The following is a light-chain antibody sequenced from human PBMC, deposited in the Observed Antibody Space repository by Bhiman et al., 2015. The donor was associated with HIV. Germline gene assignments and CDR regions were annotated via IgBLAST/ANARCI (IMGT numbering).Light chain of an antibody. V-gene: IGLV8-61*01. J-gene: IGLJ1*01. CDR3: LLYMGSGTWV. Sequence: QTVVTQEPSFSVSPGGTVTLTCGLSSGSVSTSYYPSWYQQTPGQAPRTLIYSTNTRSSGVPDRFSGSILGNKAALTITGAQADDESDYYCLLYMGSGTWVFGTGTKVTVL. CDR2: STN. CDR1: SGSVSTSYY.